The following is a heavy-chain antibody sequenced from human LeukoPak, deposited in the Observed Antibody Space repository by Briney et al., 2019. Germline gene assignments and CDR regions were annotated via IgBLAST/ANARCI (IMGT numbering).Heavy chain of an antibody. CDR2: IYSGGST. V-gene: IGHV3-53*01. CDR1: GFTVSSNY. J-gene: IGHJ4*02. CDR3: AIAGRYDFWSGYSLSGYFDY. Sequence: GGSLRLSCAATGFTVSSNYMSWVRPAPGKGMEWVSVIYSGGSTYYVDSVKGRFTISRDNSKNTLCLQMNSLRAEDTAVYYCAIAGRYDFWSGYSLSGYFDYWGQGTLVTVSS. D-gene: IGHD3-3*01.